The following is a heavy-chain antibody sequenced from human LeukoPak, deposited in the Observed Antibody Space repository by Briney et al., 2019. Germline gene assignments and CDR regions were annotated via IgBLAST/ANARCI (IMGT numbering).Heavy chain of an antibody. V-gene: IGHV1-2*02. Sequence: ASVKASCKASGYTFTGYYMRWVRQAPGQGLEWMGWINPNSGGTNYAQKFQGRVTMTRDTSISTAYMELSRLRSDDTAVYYCATRDYYDSSGVLIWGQGTLVTVSS. D-gene: IGHD3-22*01. CDR1: GYTFTGYY. CDR3: ATRDYYDSSGVLI. J-gene: IGHJ4*02. CDR2: INPNSGGT.